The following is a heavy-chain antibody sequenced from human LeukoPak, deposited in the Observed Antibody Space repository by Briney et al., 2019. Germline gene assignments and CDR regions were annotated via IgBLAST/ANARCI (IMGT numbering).Heavy chain of an antibody. Sequence: GASVKVSCKASGHTFTTYAIHWVRQAPGQRLEWLGWINTGNGDTRYSQTFQGRVTITRDTSASTAYMELSSLRPEDTAMYYCARDMGSGSLHYWGQGTLVTVSS. CDR2: INTGNGDT. D-gene: IGHD1-26*01. V-gene: IGHV1-3*04. J-gene: IGHJ4*02. CDR1: GHTFTTYA. CDR3: ARDMGSGSLHY.